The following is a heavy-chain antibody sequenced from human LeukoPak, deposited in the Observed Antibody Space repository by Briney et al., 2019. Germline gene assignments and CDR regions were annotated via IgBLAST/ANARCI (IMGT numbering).Heavy chain of an antibody. CDR3: ARKIGYSYGSDY. J-gene: IGHJ4*02. Sequence: GASVKVSCKASGYTFTSYLMHWVRQAPGQGLEWMGIINPSGGSTTYAQKFQGRVTMTRDTSTSTVYMALSSLRSEDTAVYYCARKIGYSYGSDYWGQGTLVTVSS. D-gene: IGHD5-18*01. CDR1: GYTFTSYL. CDR2: INPSGGST. V-gene: IGHV1-46*01.